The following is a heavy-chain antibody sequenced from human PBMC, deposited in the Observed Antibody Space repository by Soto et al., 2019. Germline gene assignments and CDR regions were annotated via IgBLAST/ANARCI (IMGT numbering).Heavy chain of an antibody. CDR1: GGSISSSSYY. CDR2: IYYSGST. V-gene: IGHV4-39*01. CDR3: ARHFGGGTLLGGYYYYYYMDV. D-gene: IGHD2-15*01. J-gene: IGHJ6*03. Sequence: SETLSLTCTVSGGSISSSSYYWGWIRQPPGKGLEWIGSIYYSGSTYYNPSLKSRVTISVDTSKNQFSLKLSSVTAADTAVYYCARHFGGGTLLGGYYYYYYMDVWGKGTTVTVSS.